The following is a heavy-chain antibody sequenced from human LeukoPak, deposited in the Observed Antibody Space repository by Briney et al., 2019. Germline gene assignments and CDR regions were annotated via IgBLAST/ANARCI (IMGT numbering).Heavy chain of an antibody. CDR2: IYYSGST. D-gene: IGHD5-24*01. Sequence: SETLSLTCTVSGGSISSSSYYWGWIRQPPGKGLEWIGSIYYSGSTYYNPSLKSRVTISVDTSKNQFSLKLSSVTAADTAVYYCARDFIPLQFDYYYYMDVWGKGTTVTVSS. J-gene: IGHJ6*03. CDR1: GGSISSSSYY. CDR3: ARDFIPLQFDYYYYMDV. V-gene: IGHV4-39*07.